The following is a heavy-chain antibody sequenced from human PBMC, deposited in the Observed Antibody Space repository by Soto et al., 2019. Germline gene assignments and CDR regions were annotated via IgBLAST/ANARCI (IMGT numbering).Heavy chain of an antibody. V-gene: IGHV3-43*01. Sequence: PGGSLRLSCAASGFTFNDYSMHWVRQAPGKGLEWVPLTSWDGGNAYYADSVKGRFTISRDNRKNSLYLQMNSLRTEDTALYYCAKDVSSRLLLRIDCWGPGTLVTVSS. J-gene: IGHJ4*02. CDR3: AKDVSSRLLLRIDC. CDR2: TSWDGGNA. D-gene: IGHD2-21*01. CDR1: GFTFNDYS.